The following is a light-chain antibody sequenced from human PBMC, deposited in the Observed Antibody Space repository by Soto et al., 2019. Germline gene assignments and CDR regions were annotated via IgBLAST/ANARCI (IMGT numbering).Light chain of an antibody. V-gene: IGLV2-14*01. CDR2: EVS. Sequence: QSALTQPASVSGSPGQSITISCTGTSSDVGGYNYVSWYQQHPGKAPKLMIYEVSNRPSGVSNRFSGSKSGNTASLTISGLHAEDDADYYCGSYTSSSTRVFGGGTQLTVL. J-gene: IGLJ3*02. CDR3: GSYTSSSTRV. CDR1: SSDVGGYNY.